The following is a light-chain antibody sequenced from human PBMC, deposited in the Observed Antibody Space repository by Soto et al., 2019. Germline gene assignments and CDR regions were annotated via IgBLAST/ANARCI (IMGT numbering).Light chain of an antibody. V-gene: IGKV3-15*01. CDR3: QQYSNWPPWT. CDR1: QSVSSN. Sequence: EIVMTQSPATLSVSPGERATLSCRASQSVSSNLAWYQQKPGQAPRLLIYGASTRATGIPARVSGSGSGTDFTLTISSLQSEDFAVYYCQQYSNWPPWTFGPGTKVEIK. CDR2: GAS. J-gene: IGKJ1*01.